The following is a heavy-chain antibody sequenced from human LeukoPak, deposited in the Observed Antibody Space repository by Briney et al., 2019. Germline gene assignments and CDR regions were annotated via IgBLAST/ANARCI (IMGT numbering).Heavy chain of an antibody. CDR3: ARGDSSSSYYYYYYGMDV. V-gene: IGHV4-4*07. CDR2: IYTSGST. Sequence: PSETLSLTCTVSGGSISSYYWSWIRQPAGKGLEWIGRIYTSGSTNYNPSLKSRVTMSVDTSKNQFSLKLSSVTAADTAVYYCARGDSSSSYYYYYYGMDVWGQGTTVTVSS. D-gene: IGHD6-13*01. CDR1: GGSISSYY. J-gene: IGHJ6*02.